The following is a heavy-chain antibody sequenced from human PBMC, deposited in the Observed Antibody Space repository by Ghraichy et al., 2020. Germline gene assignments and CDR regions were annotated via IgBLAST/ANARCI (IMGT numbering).Heavy chain of an antibody. CDR2: INHSGST. J-gene: IGHJ4*02. CDR1: GGSFSGYY. D-gene: IGHD6-6*01. Sequence: SETLSLTCAVYGGSFSGYYWSWIRQPPGKGLEWIGEINHSGSTNYNPSLKSRVTISVDTSKNQFSLKLSSVTAADTAVYYCARAPSIAARPKFDYWGQGTLVTVSS. CDR3: ARAPSIAARPKFDY. V-gene: IGHV4-34*01.